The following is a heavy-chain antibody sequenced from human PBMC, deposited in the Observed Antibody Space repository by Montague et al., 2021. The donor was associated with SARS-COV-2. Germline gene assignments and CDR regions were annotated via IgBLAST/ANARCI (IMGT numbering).Heavy chain of an antibody. D-gene: IGHD6-13*01. V-gene: IGHV4-61*02. CDR3: GRVIPSSYGIGDY. CDR1: GGSISSGSYY. CDR2: ISISGST. Sequence: TLSLTCTVSGGSISSGSYYWSWIRQPAGKGLEWIGRISISGSTNYNPSLKSRVTISVDTSKNQFSLKLSSVTAADTAVYYCGRVIPSSYGIGDYWGQGTLVAVSS. J-gene: IGHJ4*02.